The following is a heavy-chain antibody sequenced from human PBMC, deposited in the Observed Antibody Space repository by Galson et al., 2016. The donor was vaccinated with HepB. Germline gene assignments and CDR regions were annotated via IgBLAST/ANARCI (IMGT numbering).Heavy chain of an antibody. CDR3: AREFNTGSFFDL. Sequence: TLSLTCVVSGGSISSGGYSWSWVRQPPGKGLEWIGYIYHSGNSEYNPSLRSRVSLSVDRSKNQFSLKLSSVTAAGTAVYYCAREFNTGSFFDLWGQGTLVIVSS. J-gene: IGHJ4*02. CDR1: GGSISSGGYS. V-gene: IGHV4-30-2*01. CDR2: IYHSGNS. D-gene: IGHD1-26*01.